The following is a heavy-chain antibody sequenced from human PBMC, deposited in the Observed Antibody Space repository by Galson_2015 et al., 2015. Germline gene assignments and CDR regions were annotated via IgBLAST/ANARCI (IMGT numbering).Heavy chain of an antibody. V-gene: IGHV1-46*01. J-gene: IGHJ4*02. CDR3: ARETSATGYGDH. CDR2: VTPGSGAT. D-gene: IGHD5-12*01. CDR1: GYTFGNYP. Sequence: SVKVCCKASGYTFGNYPIHWVRQAPGQGLEWMGIVTPGSGATRYAEKFQGRVIMTVDMSTTTAFLELSSLRSDDTALYYCARETSATGYGDHWGQGTLVTVSS.